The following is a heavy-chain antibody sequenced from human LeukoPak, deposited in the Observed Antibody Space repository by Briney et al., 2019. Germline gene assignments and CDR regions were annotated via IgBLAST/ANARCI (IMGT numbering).Heavy chain of an antibody. V-gene: IGHV4-59*08. D-gene: IGHD3-22*01. Sequence: SETLSLTCTVSGGSISSYYWNWIRQPPGKELEWIGYIYYSGSTNYNPSLKSRVTISVDTSKNQFSLKLSSVTAADTAVYYCARHQHSVVVITTEVAFDIWGQGTMVTVSS. CDR2: IYYSGST. CDR1: GGSISSYY. CDR3: ARHQHSVVVITTEVAFDI. J-gene: IGHJ3*02.